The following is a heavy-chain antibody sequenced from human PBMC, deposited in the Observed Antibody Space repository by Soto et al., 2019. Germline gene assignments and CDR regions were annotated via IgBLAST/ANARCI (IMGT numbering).Heavy chain of an antibody. CDR3: ARDQRGGSYYGFDY. CDR1: GFTFSSYS. D-gene: IGHD1-26*01. CDR2: ISSSSSYI. J-gene: IGHJ4*02. V-gene: IGHV3-21*01. Sequence: ESGGGLVKPGGSLRLSCAASGFTFSSYSMNWVRQAPGKGLEWVSSISSSSSYIYYADSVKGRFTISRDNAKNSLYLQMNSLRAEDTAMYYCARDQRGGSYYGFDYWGQGTLVTVSS.